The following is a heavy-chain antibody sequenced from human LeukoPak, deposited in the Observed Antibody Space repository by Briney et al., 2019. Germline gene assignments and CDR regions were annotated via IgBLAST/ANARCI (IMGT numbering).Heavy chain of an antibody. CDR2: IYCSGST. V-gene: IGHV4-31*03. D-gene: IGHD3-9*01. Sequence: SQTLSLTCTVSGGSISSGGYYWSWIRQHPGKGLEWIGYIYCSGSTYYNPSLKSRVTISVDTSKNQFSLKLSSVTAADTAVYYCARGIRYFDWLLSRLDYWGQGTLVTVSS. J-gene: IGHJ4*02. CDR3: ARGIRYFDWLLSRLDY. CDR1: GGSISSGGYY.